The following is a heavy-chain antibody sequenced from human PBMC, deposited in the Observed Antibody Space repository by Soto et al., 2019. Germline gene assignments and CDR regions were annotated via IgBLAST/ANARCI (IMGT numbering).Heavy chain of an antibody. Sequence: PGGSLRLSCAASGFTFSSFFMSWVRQAPGKGLDWVSGIGANGGGTYYADSVKGRFIISRDNSKNTVSLLLNSLRADDTAVYYCAKEGSPPFFQHWGQGTLVTVSS. J-gene: IGHJ4*02. CDR1: GFTFSSFF. CDR3: AKEGSPPFFQH. V-gene: IGHV3-23*01. CDR2: IGANGGGT. D-gene: IGHD3-10*01.